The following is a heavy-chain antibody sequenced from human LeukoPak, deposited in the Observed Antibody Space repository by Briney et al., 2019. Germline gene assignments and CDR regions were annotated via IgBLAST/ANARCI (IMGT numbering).Heavy chain of an antibody. CDR2: ISSSGST. D-gene: IGHD3-3*01. CDR1: GGSISGYY. Sequence: SETLSLTCTVSGGSISGYYWSWLRPPPGKGLEWIGCISSSGSTKYNPSLKSRVSISLDTSKKQFSLHLSSVTAADTAVYYCVRDFDAWSAIDIWGQGTMVTVSS. V-gene: IGHV4-59*01. CDR3: VRDFDAWSAIDI. J-gene: IGHJ3*02.